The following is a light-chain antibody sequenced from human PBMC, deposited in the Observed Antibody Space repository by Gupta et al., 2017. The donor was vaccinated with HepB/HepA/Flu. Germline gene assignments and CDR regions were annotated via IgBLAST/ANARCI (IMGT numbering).Light chain of an antibody. V-gene: IGLV1-47*01. CDR3: AAWDDSLSGPV. J-gene: IGLJ2*01. Sequence: QSVLTQPPSASRTPGQRVTISCSGSSSNIGSNYVYWYQQLPGTDPKLLIYRNNQRPSGVPDRFSGSKSGTSASLAISGLRSEDEADYYCAAWDDSLSGPVFGGGTKLTVL. CDR1: SSNIGSNY. CDR2: RNN.